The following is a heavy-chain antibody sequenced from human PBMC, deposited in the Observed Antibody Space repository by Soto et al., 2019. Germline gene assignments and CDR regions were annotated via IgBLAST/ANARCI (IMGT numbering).Heavy chain of an antibody. CDR3: ARIALYYCSGGSCAFDY. V-gene: IGHV1-8*01. CDR1: GYTFTSYD. D-gene: IGHD2-15*01. J-gene: IGHJ4*02. CDR2: MNPNSGNT. Sequence: ASVKVSCKASGYTFTSYDINWVRQATGQGLEWMGWMNPNSGNTGYAQKFQGRVTMTRNTSISTAYMELSSLRSEDTAVYYCARIALYYCSGGSCAFDYWGQGTLVTVSS.